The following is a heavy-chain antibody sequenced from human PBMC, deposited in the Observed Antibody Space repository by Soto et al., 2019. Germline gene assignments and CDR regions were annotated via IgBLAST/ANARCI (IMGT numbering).Heavy chain of an antibody. J-gene: IGHJ5*02. V-gene: IGHV4-31*03. CDR1: GGSISSGGYY. D-gene: IGHD3-22*01. CDR2: IYYSGST. Sequence: SETLSLTCTVSGGSISSGGYYWSWIRQHPGKGLEWIGYIYYSGSTYYNPSLKSRVTISVDTSKNQFSLKLSSVTAADTAVYYCARQSTYYYDSSGSNWFDPWGQGTLVTVSS. CDR3: ARQSTYYYDSSGSNWFDP.